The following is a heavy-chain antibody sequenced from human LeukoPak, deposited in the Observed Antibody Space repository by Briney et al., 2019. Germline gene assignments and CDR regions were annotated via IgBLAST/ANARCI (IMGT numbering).Heavy chain of an antibody. CDR2: ISYDGNNK. D-gene: IGHD5-12*01. CDR3: AKVHVGYSGYDFDY. J-gene: IGHJ4*02. V-gene: IGHV3-30*04. CDR1: GFTFSNYV. Sequence: GGSLRLSCAASGFTFSNYVIHWVRQAPGKGLEWVTVISYDGNNKYYTDSVKGRFTISRDNSKNTLYLQMNSLRAEDTAVYYCAKVHVGYSGYDFDYWGQGTLVTVSS.